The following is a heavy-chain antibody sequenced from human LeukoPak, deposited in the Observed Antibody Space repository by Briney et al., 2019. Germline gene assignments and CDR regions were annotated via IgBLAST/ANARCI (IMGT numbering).Heavy chain of an antibody. J-gene: IGHJ5*02. CDR3: ARSSGGSCCWFDP. D-gene: IGHD2-15*01. V-gene: IGHV1-69*04. CDR2: IIPILGIA. CDR1: GGTFSSYA. Sequence: SVKVSCKASGGTFSSYAISWVRQAPGQGLEWMGRIIPILGIANYAQKFQGRVTMTTDTSTSTAYMELRSLRSDDTAVYYCARSSGGSCCWFDPWGQGTLGTVSS.